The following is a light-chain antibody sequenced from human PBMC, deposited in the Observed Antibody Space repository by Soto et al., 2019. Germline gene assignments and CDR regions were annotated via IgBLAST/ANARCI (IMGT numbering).Light chain of an antibody. J-gene: IGKJ5*01. Sequence: EIVLTQSPATLSLSPGSSATLSCMATRSVSSYLAWYQQKPGQAPRLLIYDASSRPTDIPARFSGSGSGTDFTLTISSLEPEDFALYYCQQRSNWPITFGQATRLEIK. CDR2: DAS. V-gene: IGKV3-11*01. CDR3: QQRSNWPIT. CDR1: RSVSSY.